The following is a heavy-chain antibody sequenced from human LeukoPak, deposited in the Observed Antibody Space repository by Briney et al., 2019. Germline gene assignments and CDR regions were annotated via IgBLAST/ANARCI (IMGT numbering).Heavy chain of an antibody. CDR3: VRHFRPAETTGGYFDL. V-gene: IGHV5-51*01. CDR1: GYNFSPYW. Sequence: GESLKISCKASGYNFSPYWIGWVRQMPGKGLEWMGITFPGASDTKYSPPFQGLVTMSADRSTKTAYLQWNSLKASDTAMYYCVRHFRPAETTGGYFDLLGRGTLVTVSS. CDR2: TFPGASDT. D-gene: IGHD1-1*01. J-gene: IGHJ2*01.